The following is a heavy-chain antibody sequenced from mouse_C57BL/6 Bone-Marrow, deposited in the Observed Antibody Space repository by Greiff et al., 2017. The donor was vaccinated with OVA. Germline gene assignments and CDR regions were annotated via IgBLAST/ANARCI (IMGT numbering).Heavy chain of an antibody. CDR1: GYTFTSYW. V-gene: IGHV1-59*01. CDR3: ARGNDAPLDY. Sequence: VQLQQPGAELVRPGTSVKLSCKASGYTFTSYWMHWVKQRPGQGLEWIGVIDPSDSYTNYNQKFKGKATLTVDTSSSTAYMQLSSLTSEDSAVYYCARGNDAPLDYWGQGTTLTVSS. CDR2: IDPSDSYT. J-gene: IGHJ2*01.